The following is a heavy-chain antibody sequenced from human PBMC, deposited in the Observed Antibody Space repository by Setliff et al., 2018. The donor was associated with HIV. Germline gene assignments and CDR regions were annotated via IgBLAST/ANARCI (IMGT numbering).Heavy chain of an antibody. CDR2: INHSGST. D-gene: IGHD3-3*01. CDR3: ARDRQYYDFWSGYYQSAFDI. CDR1: GGSISSGAYY. J-gene: IGHJ3*02. V-gene: IGHV4-61*08. Sequence: SETLSLTCIVSGGSISSGAYYWSWIRQHPGKGLEWIGEINHSGSTNYNPSLKSRVTISVDTSKNQFSLKLSSVTAADTAVYYCARDRQYYDFWSGYYQSAFDIWGQGTMVTVSS.